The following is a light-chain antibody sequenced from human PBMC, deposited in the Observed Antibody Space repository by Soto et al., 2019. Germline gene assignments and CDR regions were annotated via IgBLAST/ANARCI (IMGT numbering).Light chain of an antibody. CDR2: GAS. J-gene: IGKJ5*01. CDR3: QQYKNWPI. Sequence: IGFTQSPCTLSLCPGERATLSCRASQSVSSSYLAWYRQKPGQAPRLLIYGASSRATGIPARFSGSGFGTEFTLTISSLQSEDFAVYYCQQYKNWPIFGQGTRLEIK. V-gene: IGKV3D-15*01. CDR1: QSVSSSY.